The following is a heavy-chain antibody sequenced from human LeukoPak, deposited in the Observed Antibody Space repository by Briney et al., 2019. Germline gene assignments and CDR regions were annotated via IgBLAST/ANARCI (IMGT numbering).Heavy chain of an antibody. CDR1: GDSISSSDYY. J-gene: IGHJ4*02. Sequence: SETLPLTCTVSGDSISSSDYYWSWIRQPPGKELEWIASINYGGTTYYNPSLKSRVTISVDTSKNQFSLRLSSVTAADTAVYLCARYVVYGSGKYYFDYWGQGSLVTVSS. D-gene: IGHD3-10*01. CDR3: ARYVVYGSGKYYFDY. CDR2: INYGGTT. V-gene: IGHV4-39*01.